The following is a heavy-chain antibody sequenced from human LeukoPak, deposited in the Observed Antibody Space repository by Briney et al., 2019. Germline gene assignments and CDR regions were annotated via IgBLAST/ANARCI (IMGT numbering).Heavy chain of an antibody. CDR1: GYTFTSYA. V-gene: IGHV1-3*01. D-gene: IGHD3-3*01. CDR2: TNAGNGNT. J-gene: IGHJ4*02. Sequence: ASVKVSCKASGYTFTSYAMHWVRQAPGQRLEWMGWTNAGNGNTKYSQEFQGRVTITRDTSASTAYMELSSLRSEDTAVYYCARERPSMEWLVFFDYWGQGTLVTVSS. CDR3: ARERPSMEWLVFFDY.